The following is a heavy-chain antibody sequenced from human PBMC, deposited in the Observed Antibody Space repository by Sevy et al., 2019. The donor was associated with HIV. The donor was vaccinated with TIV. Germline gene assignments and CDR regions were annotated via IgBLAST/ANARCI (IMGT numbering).Heavy chain of an antibody. CDR1: GFAFSDYA. CDR3: AKAHADCSGGTCYTAHYYYDMDV. D-gene: IGHD2-15*01. CDR2: ISYAGDNK. J-gene: IGHJ6*02. Sequence: GGSLRLSCAASGFAFSDYAMHWVRQAPGKGLEWVAAISYAGDNKYFANSVKGRFTVSKDNSKNTLYLEMNSLRAEDTAVYYCAKAHADCSGGTCYTAHYYYDMDVWGRGATVIVSS. V-gene: IGHV3-30*18.